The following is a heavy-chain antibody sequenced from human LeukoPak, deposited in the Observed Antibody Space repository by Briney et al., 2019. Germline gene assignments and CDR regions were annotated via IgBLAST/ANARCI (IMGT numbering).Heavy chain of an antibody. CDR1: GFAFSSYS. CDR3: ARVCGSCSYWYFDL. CDR2: ISSSSSYI. V-gene: IGHV3-21*01. J-gene: IGHJ2*01. Sequence: GGSLRLSCAASGFAFSSYSMNWVRQAPGKGLEWVSSISSSSSYIYYADSVKGRFTISRDNAKNSLYLQMNSLRAEDTAVYYCARVCGSCSYWYFDLWGRGTLVTVSS. D-gene: IGHD2-15*01.